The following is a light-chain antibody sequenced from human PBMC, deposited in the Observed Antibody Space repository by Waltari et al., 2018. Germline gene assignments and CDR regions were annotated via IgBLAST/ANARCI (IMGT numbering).Light chain of an antibody. V-gene: IGKV3-20*01. J-gene: IGKJ1*01. Sequence: IVLTQSPGTLSLSPGERATLSCRASQAVSRSLAWDQQKPCQAPRLLSYDTSTRATGIPDRFSGSGSGTDFSLTISRLEPEDFAVYYCQKYGSLPATFGQGTKVEIK. CDR2: DTS. CDR3: QKYGSLPAT. CDR1: QAVSRS.